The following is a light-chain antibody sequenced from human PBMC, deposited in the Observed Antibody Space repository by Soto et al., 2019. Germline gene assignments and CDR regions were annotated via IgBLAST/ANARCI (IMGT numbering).Light chain of an antibody. CDR1: QSVSSN. CDR3: QQYNNWPPIT. Sequence: EIVMTQSPATLSVSPGERATLSCRASQSVSSNLAWYQQKPGQAPRLLIYGAATRATGIPARFSGSRSGTEFTLAISSLQSEAFAVYYCQQYNNWPPITFGQGTRLEIK. CDR2: GAA. J-gene: IGKJ5*01. V-gene: IGKV3-15*01.